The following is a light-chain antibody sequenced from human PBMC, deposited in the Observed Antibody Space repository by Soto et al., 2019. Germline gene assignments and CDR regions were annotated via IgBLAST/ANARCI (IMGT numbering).Light chain of an antibody. CDR2: DAD. Sequence: QSALTQPRSVSGSPGQSITISCTGTSSDFGDSNFVSWYRQHPGKAPKLLIYDADKRPSGVPDRLSGSKSGKTASLTISGLQAEDEAEYYCCSYGGRTTFRVFGGGTKLTVL. CDR3: CSYGGRTTFRV. J-gene: IGLJ3*02. CDR1: SSDFGDSNF. V-gene: IGLV2-11*01.